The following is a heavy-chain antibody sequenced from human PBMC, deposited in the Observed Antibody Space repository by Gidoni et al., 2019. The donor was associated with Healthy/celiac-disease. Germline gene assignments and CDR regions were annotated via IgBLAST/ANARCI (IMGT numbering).Heavy chain of an antibody. J-gene: IGHJ4*02. V-gene: IGHV3-53*01. Sequence: EVQLVESGGGLIQPGGSLRLSCAASGFTVSSNYMCWFRQAPGKGLEGVSVIYSGGSTYYADSMKGRFNISRDNSKNTLYLQMNSLRAEDTAVYYCARDSASIVGATWGQGTLVTVSS. CDR1: GFTVSSNY. CDR2: IYSGGST. CDR3: ARDSASIVGAT. D-gene: IGHD1-26*01.